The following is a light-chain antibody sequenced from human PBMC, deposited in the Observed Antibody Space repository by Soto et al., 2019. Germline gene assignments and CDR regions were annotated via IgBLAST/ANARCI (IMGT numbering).Light chain of an antibody. CDR1: ETIRSNY. CDR3: QQYGSSPPDT. J-gene: IGKJ3*01. CDR2: GAS. Sequence: EIVLTQSPGTLSSSPGEGVTLSCRASETIRSNYLAWYQKKPGQAPRLLIFGASTRATGIPDKFSGSGSGTDFPLTISSLEPEAFADYYCQQYGSSPPDTFGPGT. V-gene: IGKV3-20*01.